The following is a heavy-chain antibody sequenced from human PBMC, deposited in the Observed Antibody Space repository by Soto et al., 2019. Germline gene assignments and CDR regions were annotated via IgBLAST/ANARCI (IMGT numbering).Heavy chain of an antibody. J-gene: IGHJ4*02. CDR2: INHSGST. Sequence: SETLSLTCAVYGGSFSGYYWSWIRQPPGKGLEWIGEINHSGSTNYNPSLKSRVTISVDTSKNQFSLKLSSVTAADTAVYYCARGRPSPLTSYDNSGYLDYCGQGSLVIGSA. CDR1: GGSFSGYY. D-gene: IGHD3-22*01. V-gene: IGHV4-34*01. CDR3: ARGRPSPLTSYDNSGYLDY.